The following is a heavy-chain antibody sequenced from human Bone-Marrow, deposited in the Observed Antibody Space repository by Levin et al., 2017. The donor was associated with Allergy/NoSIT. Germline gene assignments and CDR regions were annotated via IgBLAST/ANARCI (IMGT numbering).Heavy chain of an antibody. CDR2: INCDSGAT. Sequence: GESLKISCKASGYTFTGYYMHWVRQAPGQGLEWMGWINCDSGATKYAQKFQDRVTMTRDTSISTAYMELSRLTSDDTAVYFCARDHWGENYWGQGTLVTVSS. V-gene: IGHV1-2*02. CDR1: GYTFTGYY. CDR3: ARDHWGENY. D-gene: IGHD3-16*01. J-gene: IGHJ4*02.